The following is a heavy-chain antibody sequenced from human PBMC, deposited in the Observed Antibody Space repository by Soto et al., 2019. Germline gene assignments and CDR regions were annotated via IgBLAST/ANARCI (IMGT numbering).Heavy chain of an antibody. D-gene: IGHD5-12*01. V-gene: IGHV4-61*01. CDR3: ARDGYNFGFGY. CDR2: IYYSGST. J-gene: IGHJ4*02. Sequence: SETLSLTCTVSGGSVSSGSYYWTWIRQPPGKGLEWIGCIYYSGSTRSNPSLKSRVTISVDTSKNQFSLNLHSVTAADTAVYYCARDGYNFGFGYWGQGTVVTVSS. CDR1: GGSVSSGSYY.